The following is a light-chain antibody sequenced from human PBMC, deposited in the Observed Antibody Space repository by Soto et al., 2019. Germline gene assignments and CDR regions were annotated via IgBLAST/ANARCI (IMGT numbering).Light chain of an antibody. J-gene: IGKJ3*01. CDR3: HQYNSWPRGT. CDR2: GAS. Sequence: ETVMTQFPATLSVSPGERATLSCRASQYVSTNLAWYQQQPGQPPRLLLYGASTRATGIPVRFRGSGSGTEFTLTISSLQSEDSAVYYCHQYNSWPRGTFGPGTKVEIK. CDR1: QYVSTN. V-gene: IGKV3-15*01.